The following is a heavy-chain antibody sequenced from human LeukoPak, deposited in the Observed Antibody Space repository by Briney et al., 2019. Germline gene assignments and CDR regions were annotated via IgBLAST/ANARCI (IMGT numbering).Heavy chain of an antibody. CDR2: IYGVGTT. V-gene: IGHV3-53*01. CDR1: GFMVNR. J-gene: IGHJ3*02. CDR3: AREGSWGEWNAFDI. D-gene: IGHD1-26*01. Sequence: GGSLRLSCAASGFMVNRMSWVRQAPGKGLDWASSIYGVGTTYYTDSVKGRFTISTDNSKNMVYLQMNSLRVQDTAVYYCAREGSWGEWNAFDIWGQGTMVTVSS.